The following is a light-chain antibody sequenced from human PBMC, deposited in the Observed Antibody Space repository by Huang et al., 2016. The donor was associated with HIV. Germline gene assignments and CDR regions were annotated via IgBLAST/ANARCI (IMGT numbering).Light chain of an antibody. CDR2: AAS. CDR3: QKSYGPLL. V-gene: IGKV1-39*01. CDR1: QSIGNS. J-gene: IGKJ2*01. Sequence: DIQMSQSPSSLSASVGDRITITCRESQSIGNSLNWYQQKPRKAPCLRIYAASSWRSGVPSRFSGGGSGTDFTLTISSLQPEDFATYYCQKSYGPLLFGQETKLEIK.